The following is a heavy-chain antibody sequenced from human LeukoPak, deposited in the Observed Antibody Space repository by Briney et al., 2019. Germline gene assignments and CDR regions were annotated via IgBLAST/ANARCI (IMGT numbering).Heavy chain of an antibody. V-gene: IGHV4-34*01. CDR1: GGSFSGYY. CDR2: INHSGST. CDR3: ARGRGSSWYFPFHY. J-gene: IGHJ4*02. D-gene: IGHD6-13*01. Sequence: PSETLSLTCAVYGGSFSGYYWSWIRQPPGKGLEWIGEINHSGSTNYNPSLKSRVTISVDTSKNQFSLKLSSVTAADTAVYYCARGRGSSWYFPFHYWGQGTLVTVSS.